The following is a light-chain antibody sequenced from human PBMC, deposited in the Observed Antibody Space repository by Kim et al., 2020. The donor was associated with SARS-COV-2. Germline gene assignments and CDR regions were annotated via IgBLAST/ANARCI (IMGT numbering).Light chain of an antibody. J-gene: IGKJ1*01. CDR3: QQYNNSPRT. CDR1: QNINSN. Sequence: EIVMTQSPATLSLSPGERATLSCRASQNINSNLAWYQQKRGQAPRLLIYGASTRATGIPARFSGSGSRTDFTLTISSLQSEDVAVYYCQQYNNSPRTFGEGTKVDIK. CDR2: GAS. V-gene: IGKV3-15*01.